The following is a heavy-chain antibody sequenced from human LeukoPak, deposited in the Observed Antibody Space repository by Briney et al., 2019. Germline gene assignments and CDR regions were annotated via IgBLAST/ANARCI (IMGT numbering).Heavy chain of an antibody. CDR3: ARDGVTMVRGVIMSYYYYYVDV. J-gene: IGHJ6*03. V-gene: IGHV4-34*01. CDR1: GGSFSGYY. Sequence: PSETLSLTCAVYGGSFSGYYWSWIRQPPGKGLEWIGEINHSGSTNYNPSLNSRVTISVDTSKNQCSLTLVSVTAAVAAVYYCARDGVTMVRGVIMSYYYYYVDVWGKGTTVTVSS. D-gene: IGHD3-10*01. CDR2: INHSGST.